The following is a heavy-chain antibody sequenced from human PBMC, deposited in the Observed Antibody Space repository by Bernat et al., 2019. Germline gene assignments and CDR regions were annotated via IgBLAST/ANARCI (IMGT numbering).Heavy chain of an antibody. J-gene: IGHJ4*02. CDR2: IQNDGSDK. Sequence: QVQLVESGGGMVQPGGSLRLSCTASGFTFSTYSLHWVRQAPDKGLEWVAFIQNDGSDKYYADFVKGRFTISRDNSKKTLYLQMNSLRTEDTAVYYCVRGGRYSYNYYFDSWGQGNLVTVSS. D-gene: IGHD5-18*01. CDR1: GFTFSTYS. V-gene: IGHV3-30*02. CDR3: VRGGRYSYNYYFDS.